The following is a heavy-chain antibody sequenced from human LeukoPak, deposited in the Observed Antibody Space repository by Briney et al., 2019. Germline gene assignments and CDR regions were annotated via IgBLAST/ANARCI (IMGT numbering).Heavy chain of an antibody. CDR2: IKSDGIST. CDR1: GFIFSSTW. V-gene: IGHV3-74*01. D-gene: IGHD3-22*01. J-gene: IGHJ4*02. Sequence: GGSLRLSCAASGFIFSSTWMHWVRQAPGKGLVWVSRIKSDGISTIYADSVKGRFTISRDNSKNTLYLQMGSLRAEDMAVYYCARGDSMIVVVKGFDYWGQGTLVTVSS. CDR3: ARGDSMIVVVKGFDY.